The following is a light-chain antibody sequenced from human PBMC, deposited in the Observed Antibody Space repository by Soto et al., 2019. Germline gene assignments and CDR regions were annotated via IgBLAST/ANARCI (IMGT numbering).Light chain of an antibody. Sequence: EIILTQSPASLSVSPGERATLSCRASQSVNNNLAWYQQKPGQAPRLLIYGASTRATGIPGRFRGSGSGTEFTLTITSLQSEDFAVYFCQQYSNLPPDTFGQGTKLEIK. J-gene: IGKJ2*01. CDR2: GAS. CDR1: QSVNNN. V-gene: IGKV3-15*01. CDR3: QQYSNLPPDT.